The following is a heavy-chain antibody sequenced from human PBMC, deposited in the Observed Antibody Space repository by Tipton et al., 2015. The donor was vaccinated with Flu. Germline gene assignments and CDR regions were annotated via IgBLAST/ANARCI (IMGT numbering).Heavy chain of an antibody. J-gene: IGHJ4*02. D-gene: IGHD3-3*01. CDR1: GYSFSNSW. CDR3: ARQRDTIMGVVIIPTSFDS. CDR2: IYPDDSDT. Sequence: QLVQSGAEVKKPGESLKISCKGSGYSFSNSWIGWVRQMPGKGLEWVGIIYPDDSDTRYSPSFQGQVTISADKSISTAYLQWSSLKASDAAMYYCARQRDTIMGVVIIPTSFDSWGQGTLVPVSS. V-gene: IGHV5-51*01.